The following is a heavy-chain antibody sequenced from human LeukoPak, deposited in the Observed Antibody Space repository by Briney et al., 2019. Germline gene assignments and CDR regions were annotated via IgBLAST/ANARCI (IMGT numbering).Heavy chain of an antibody. V-gene: IGHV4-61*02. D-gene: IGHD1-26*01. CDR2: IYTSGTT. CDR1: GASVNSGNYY. CDR3: TRGGELMNF. J-gene: IGHJ4*02. Sequence: SQTLSLTCTVSGASVNSGNYYWTWIRQPAGKRLEWIGRIYTSGTTNYNPSLKSRVTISIDASKNQFSLRLSSVTAADTAVYYCTRGGELMNFWGQGTLVTVSS.